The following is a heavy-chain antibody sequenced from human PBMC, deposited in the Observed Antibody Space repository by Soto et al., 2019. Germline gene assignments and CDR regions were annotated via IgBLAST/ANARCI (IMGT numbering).Heavy chain of an antibody. Sequence: AASRVTVYIYVINGSLKKTRRGLEWVSIISPTGDSTYYADSVKGRFTISRDNSQNTVFLQMNSLREEDTAIYFCAKVRLTDYLRYAPHFWCKGTLVTV. J-gene: IGHJ3*01. V-gene: IGHV3-23*01. D-gene: IGHD2-8*01. CDR3: AKVRLTDYLRYAPHF. CDR2: ISPTGDST. CDR1: RVTVYIYV.